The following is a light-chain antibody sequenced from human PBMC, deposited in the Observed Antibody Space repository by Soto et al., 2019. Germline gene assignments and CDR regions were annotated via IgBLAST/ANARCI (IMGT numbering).Light chain of an antibody. CDR1: QSVSIL. CDR2: GAS. Sequence: EIVMTQSPATLSVSPWGRATLSCRASQSVSILLSWYQQKPGQAPRLLILGASTRATGIPARFSGSGSGTEFTLSISSLQSEDFAVYYCKQYKEWPPFTFGQGTRLEIK. CDR3: KQYKEWPPFT. V-gene: IGKV3-15*01. J-gene: IGKJ5*01.